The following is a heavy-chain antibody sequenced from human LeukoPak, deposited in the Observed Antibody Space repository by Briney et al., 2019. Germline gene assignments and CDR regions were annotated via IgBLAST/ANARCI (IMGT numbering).Heavy chain of an antibody. Sequence: SETLSLTCTVSGVSVTTSYWSWIRQPPGKGLEWIGYIYYSGTTDCNPSLKSRVTFSVDTSKNQFSLKLSSVTAADTAVYYCARVVNSGYSDYWGQGTLVTVSS. CDR2: IYYSGTT. CDR3: ARVVNSGYSDY. V-gene: IGHV4-59*02. CDR1: GVSVTTSY. J-gene: IGHJ4*02. D-gene: IGHD3-22*01.